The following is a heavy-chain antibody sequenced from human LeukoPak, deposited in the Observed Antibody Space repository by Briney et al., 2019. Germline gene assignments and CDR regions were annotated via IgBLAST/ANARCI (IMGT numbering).Heavy chain of an antibody. CDR1: GFTFSDFW. CDR2: IKEDGTEK. D-gene: IGHD1-1*01. J-gene: IGHJ4*02. CDR3: VRESRPGGAMGLYHNLDY. V-gene: IGHV3-7*01. Sequence: GGSLRLSCAGSGFTFSDFWMTWVRQTPWKGPEWVANIKEDGTEKNLVDSVKGRFTISRDNTKNLLFLEMNNLRGDDTAIYYCVRESRPGGAMGLYHNLDYWGQGTLVAVSS.